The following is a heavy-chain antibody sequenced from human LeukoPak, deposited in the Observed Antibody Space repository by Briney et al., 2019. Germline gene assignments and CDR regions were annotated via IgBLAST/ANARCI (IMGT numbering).Heavy chain of an antibody. Sequence: PSETLSLTCNVSGGSISSYFWTWLRQPAGKGLEWIGRIHASGTTNYNSSLKSRVSMSVDPSKPQFSLKLTSVTAAHTAVYFCARDGADVYGRAFDYWGQGTLVSVSS. D-gene: IGHD3-10*01. J-gene: IGHJ4*02. CDR2: IHASGTT. CDR1: GGSISSYF. V-gene: IGHV4-4*07. CDR3: ARDGADVYGRAFDY.